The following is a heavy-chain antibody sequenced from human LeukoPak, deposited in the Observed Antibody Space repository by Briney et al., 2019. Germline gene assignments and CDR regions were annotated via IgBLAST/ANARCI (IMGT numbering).Heavy chain of an antibody. CDR1: GFTFSSYA. J-gene: IGHJ5*02. CDR3: ARVLLRNWNSRGVWFDP. D-gene: IGHD1-7*01. V-gene: IGHV3-23*01. Sequence: QSGGSLRLSCAASGFTFSSYAMSWVRQAPGKGLEWVSAISGSGGSTYYADSVKGRFTISRDNSKNTLYLQMNSLRAEDTAVYYCARVLLRNWNSRGVWFDPWGQGTLVTVSS. CDR2: ISGSGGST.